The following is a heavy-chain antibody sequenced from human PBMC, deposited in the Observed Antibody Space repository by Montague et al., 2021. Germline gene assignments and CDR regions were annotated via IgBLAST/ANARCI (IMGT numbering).Heavy chain of an antibody. Sequence: SETLSLTCTASGGSTSSTSYYWGWIRQPPGKELEFIGVIYYNGSTYHNPSLKSRVTVSLDTSKNQFSLKLISVTAADTAVYFCARSLYCKGGSCYSGFDPWGQGTLVTVSS. CDR1: GGSTSSTSYY. D-gene: IGHD2-15*01. CDR3: ARSLYCKGGSCYSGFDP. V-gene: IGHV4-39*01. J-gene: IGHJ5*02. CDR2: IYYNGST.